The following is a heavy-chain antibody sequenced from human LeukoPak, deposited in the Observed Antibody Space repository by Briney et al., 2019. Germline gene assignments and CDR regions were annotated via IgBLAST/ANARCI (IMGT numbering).Heavy chain of an antibody. J-gene: IGHJ3*02. D-gene: IGHD3-3*01. CDR1: VFTFSNYW. V-gene: IGHV3-7*01. CDR2: INLDGRQR. CDR3: ARDTDDFQGLDI. Sequence: GGSLRLSCVVSVFTFSNYWMSWVRQAPGKGLEWVANINLDGRQRFYVDSVKGRFTIYRASTENSLYMQMNSLRVEDTAVYYCARDTDDFQGLDIWGQGTMVTVSS.